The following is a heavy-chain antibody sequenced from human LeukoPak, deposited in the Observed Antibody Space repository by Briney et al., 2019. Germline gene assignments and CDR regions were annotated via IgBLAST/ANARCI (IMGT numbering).Heavy chain of an antibody. J-gene: IGHJ4*02. D-gene: IGHD2-2*01. CDR1: GYTFTSYG. V-gene: IGHV1-18*01. CDR3: AICHRTPDYFDY. Sequence: GASVKVSCKASGYTFTSYGISWVRQAPGQGLEWMGWISAYNGNTNYAQKLQGRVTMATDTSTSTAYMKLRSLTSDDTAVYYCAICHRTPDYFDYWGQGTLVTVSS. CDR2: ISAYNGNT.